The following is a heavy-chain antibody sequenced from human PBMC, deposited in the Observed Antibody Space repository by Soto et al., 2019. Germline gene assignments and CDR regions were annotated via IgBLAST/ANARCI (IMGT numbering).Heavy chain of an antibody. J-gene: IGHJ4*02. CDR2: IHNGERT. CDR3: SFGDSPGPIDH. D-gene: IGHD4-17*01. Sequence: SRTPALTCSVSGDSVSRYYWSWFRQAPGKGLEYIGYIHNGERTNYNPSLESRVTISADTSKNQFSLRLSSVTAADTAMYYCSFGDSPGPIDHSGKGTLVTVSS. V-gene: IGHV4-59*02. CDR1: GDSVSRYY.